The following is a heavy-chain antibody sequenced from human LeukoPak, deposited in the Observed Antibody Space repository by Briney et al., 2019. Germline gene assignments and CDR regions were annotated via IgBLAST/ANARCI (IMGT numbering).Heavy chain of an antibody. CDR1: GGSIDSTNW. Sequence: SETLSLTCDVSGGSIDSTNWWNWVRQPPGKGLEWIGEIHHDGRINYNPSLKSRVTLSADKSKNQFSLRLNSVTAADTAMYYCARSHDHLWGNYPDYWGQGTLVTVSS. CDR3: ARSHDHLWGNYPDY. V-gene: IGHV4/OR15-8*01. CDR2: IHHDGRI. J-gene: IGHJ4*02. D-gene: IGHD3-16*02.